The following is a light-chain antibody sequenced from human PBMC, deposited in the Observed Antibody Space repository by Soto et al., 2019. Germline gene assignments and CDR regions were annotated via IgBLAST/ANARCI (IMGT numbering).Light chain of an antibody. CDR3: QQYTNWVRT. CDR2: DAS. Sequence: EIMMTPSGATLSVSPGERDILARRASQSVGSNVVWYQQRPGQAPRLLIYDASTRATGIPARFSGSGSGTEFTLAIRSLQSEDFAVYYCQQYTNWVRTFGQGTKVDIK. V-gene: IGKV3-15*01. CDR1: QSVGSN. J-gene: IGKJ1*01.